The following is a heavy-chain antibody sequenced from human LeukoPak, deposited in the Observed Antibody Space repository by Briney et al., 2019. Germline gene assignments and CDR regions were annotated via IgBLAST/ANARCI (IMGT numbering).Heavy chain of an antibody. CDR2: ISSTSSYI. D-gene: IGHD2-2*01. CDR1: GFTFSSYS. Sequence: GGSLRFSCAASGFTFSSYSMNWVRQAPGKGLEWVSSISSTSSYIYYADSVKGRFTISRDNAKNSLYLQMNSLRAEDTAVYYCARTIGYCSSTSCPRIGYYYYMDVWGKGTTVTVSS. V-gene: IGHV3-21*01. J-gene: IGHJ6*03. CDR3: ARTIGYCSSTSCPRIGYYYYMDV.